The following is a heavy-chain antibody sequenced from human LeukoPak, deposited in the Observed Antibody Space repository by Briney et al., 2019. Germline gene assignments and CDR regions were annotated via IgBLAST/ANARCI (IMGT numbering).Heavy chain of an antibody. CDR2: ISSSSSYI. CDR3: ASAYCTDGSCYWNFDY. V-gene: IGHV3-21*01. J-gene: IGHJ4*02. Sequence: KTGGSLRLSCAASGFTFSTYSMNWVRQAPGKGLEWVSSISSSSSYIYYADSVKGRFTISRDNAKNSLYLQMNSLRAEDTAVYYCASAYCTDGSCYWNFDYWGQGTLVTVSS. D-gene: IGHD2-15*01. CDR1: GFTFSTYS.